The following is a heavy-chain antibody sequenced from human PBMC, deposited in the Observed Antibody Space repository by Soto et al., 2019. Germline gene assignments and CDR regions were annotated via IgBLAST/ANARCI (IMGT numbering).Heavy chain of an antibody. CDR2: IYPGDSDT. J-gene: IGHJ3*02. D-gene: IGHD5-12*01. CDR1: GYSFTSYW. CDR3: ARPRVEMATIDAFDI. V-gene: IGHV5-51*01. Sequence: PGESLKISCKGSGYSFTSYWIGWVRQMPGKGLEWMGIIYPGDSDTRYSPSFQGQVTISADKSISTAYLQWSSLKASDTAMYYCARPRVEMATIDAFDIWGQGTMVTVSS.